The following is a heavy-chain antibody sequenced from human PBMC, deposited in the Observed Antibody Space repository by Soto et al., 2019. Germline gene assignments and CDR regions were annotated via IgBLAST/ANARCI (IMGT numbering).Heavy chain of an antibody. Sequence: PSETLSLTCSVSGVSVSDYHWTWIRLTPKKELQWIGFIHYNGRTDSSPSLKSRVTISVDRSKNQFSLKLSSVTAADTAVYYCALRLGDPGRLYFDYWGQGTLVTVSS. D-gene: IGHD3-16*01. J-gene: IGHJ4*02. CDR2: IHYNGRT. CDR3: ALRLGDPGRLYFDY. CDR1: GVSVSDYH. V-gene: IGHV4-59*02.